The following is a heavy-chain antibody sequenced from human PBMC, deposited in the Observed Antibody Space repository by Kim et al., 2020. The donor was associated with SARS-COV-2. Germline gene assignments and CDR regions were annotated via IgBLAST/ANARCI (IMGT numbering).Heavy chain of an antibody. CDR3: ASVGLQQVYNWFDP. Sequence: GGSLRLSCAASGFTFSSYAMHWVRQAPGKGLDWMAVISYDGSNKYYADSVKGRFTISRDNSKNTLYLQMNSLRAEDTAVYYCASVGLQQVYNWFDPWGQG. J-gene: IGHJ5*02. D-gene: IGHD4-4*01. V-gene: IGHV3-30*04. CDR2: ISYDGSNK. CDR1: GFTFSSYA.